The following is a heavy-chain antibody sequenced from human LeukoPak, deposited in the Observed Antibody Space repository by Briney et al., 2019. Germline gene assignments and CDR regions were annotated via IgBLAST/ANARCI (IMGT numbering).Heavy chain of an antibody. CDR2: IYYSGST. V-gene: IGHV4-30-4*01. J-gene: IGHJ4*02. CDR1: GGSISSGDYY. Sequence: SQTLSLTCTVSGGSISSGDYYWSWIRQPPGKGLEWIGYIYYSGSTYYNPSLKSRVTISVDTSKNQFSLKLSSVTAADPAVYYCARATNFDWLSDNAPGFDYWGQGTLVTVSS. CDR3: ARATNFDWLSDNAPGFDY. D-gene: IGHD3-9*01.